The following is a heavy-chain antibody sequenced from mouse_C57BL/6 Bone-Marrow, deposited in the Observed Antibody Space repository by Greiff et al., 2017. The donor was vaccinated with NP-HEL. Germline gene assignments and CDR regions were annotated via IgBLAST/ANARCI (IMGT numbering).Heavy chain of an antibody. CDR3: ARTGSLFTTVVATNAMDY. V-gene: IGHV1-61*01. J-gene: IGHJ4*01. D-gene: IGHD1-1*01. Sequence: QVQLQQPGAELVRPGSSVKLSCKASGYTFTSYWMDWVKQRPGQGLEWIGNIYPSDSETHYNQKFKDKATLTVDKSSSTAYMQLSSLTSEDSAVYYCARTGSLFTTVVATNAMDYWGQGTSVTVSS. CDR1: GYTFTSYW. CDR2: IYPSDSET.